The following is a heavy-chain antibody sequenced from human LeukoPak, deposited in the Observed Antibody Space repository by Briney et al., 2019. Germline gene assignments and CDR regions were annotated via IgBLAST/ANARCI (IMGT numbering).Heavy chain of an antibody. D-gene: IGHD6-19*01. Sequence: PSETLSLTCTVSGGSISSGSYYWSWIRQPAGKGLEWIGRIYTSGSTNYNPSLKSRVTISVDRSKNQFSLKLSSVTAADTAVYYCVRQPNGGYSSGWGLYYFDYWGRGTLVTVSS. J-gene: IGHJ4*01. CDR1: GGSISSGSYY. CDR2: IYTSGST. V-gene: IGHV4-61*02. CDR3: VRQPNGGYSSGWGLYYFDY.